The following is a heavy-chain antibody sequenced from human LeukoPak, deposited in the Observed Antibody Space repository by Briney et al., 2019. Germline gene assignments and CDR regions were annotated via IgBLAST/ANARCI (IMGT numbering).Heavy chain of an antibody. D-gene: IGHD4-11*01. Sequence: RTGGSLRLSCAASGFTFSSYEMNWVRQAPGKGLEWVSSITSSTYIYYSDSVKGRFTISRANAKNSLYLQMSSLRAEDTAVYYCARGYSNSLDYWGQGTLVTVSS. V-gene: IGHV3-21*01. CDR2: ITSSTYI. J-gene: IGHJ4*02. CDR3: ARGYSNSLDY. CDR1: GFTFSSYE.